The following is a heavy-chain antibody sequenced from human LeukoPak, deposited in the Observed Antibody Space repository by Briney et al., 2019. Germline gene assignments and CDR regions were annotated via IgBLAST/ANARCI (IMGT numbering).Heavy chain of an antibody. Sequence: ASVKVSCKVSGYTLTELSMHWVRQAPGKGLEWMGGFDPEDGETIYAQKFQGRVTMTEDTSTDTAYMGLSSLRSEDTAVYYCAAAYYYDSSGVNWFDPWGQGTLVTVSS. CDR1: GYTLTELS. J-gene: IGHJ5*02. CDR3: AAAYYYDSSGVNWFDP. V-gene: IGHV1-24*01. D-gene: IGHD3-22*01. CDR2: FDPEDGET.